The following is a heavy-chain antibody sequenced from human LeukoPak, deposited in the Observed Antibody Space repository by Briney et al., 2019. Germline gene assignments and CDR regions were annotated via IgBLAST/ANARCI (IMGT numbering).Heavy chain of an antibody. CDR2: IYYSGST. CDR1: GGSISSSSYY. V-gene: IGHV4-39*01. J-gene: IGHJ4*02. D-gene: IGHD3-22*01. CDR3: ARHAGSYYTYNFDY. Sequence: KPSETLSLTCTVSGGSISSSSYYWGWIRQPPGKGLEWIGSIYYSGSTNYKPSLRSRVTISVDTSKNQFSLKLSSVTAADTAVYYCARHAGSYYTYNFDYWGQGTLVTVSS.